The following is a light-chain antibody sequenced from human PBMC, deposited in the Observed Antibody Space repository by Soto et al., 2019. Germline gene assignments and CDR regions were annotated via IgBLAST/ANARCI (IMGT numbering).Light chain of an antibody. CDR1: QSVSSSY. J-gene: IGKJ3*01. CDR3: QNDGSSPFT. V-gene: IGKV3-20*01. Sequence: EIVLTQSPGTLSLSPGERATLSCRASQSVSSSYLAWYQQKPGQAPRLLIYGASSRATGIPDRFSGSGSGTDFTLTISRLEPEDFAVYYGQNDGSSPFTFGPGTKVDIK. CDR2: GAS.